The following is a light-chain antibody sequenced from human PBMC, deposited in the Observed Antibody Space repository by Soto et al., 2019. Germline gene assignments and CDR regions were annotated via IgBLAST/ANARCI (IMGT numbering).Light chain of an antibody. J-gene: IGKJ3*01. CDR3: QQYYNWPRT. V-gene: IGKV4-1*01. CDR2: WAS. Sequence: DIVMTQSPDSLAVSLGARATINCKSSQSVLYSSNNKNYLAWYQQKPGQPPTLLIYWASTRESGVPDRFRGSGSGTDFTLTINSLQAEDVAVYYCQQYYNWPRTFGPGTKVDIK. CDR1: QSVLYSSNNKNY.